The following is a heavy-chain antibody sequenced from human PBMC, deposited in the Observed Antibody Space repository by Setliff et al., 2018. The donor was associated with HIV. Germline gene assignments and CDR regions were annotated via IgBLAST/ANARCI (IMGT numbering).Heavy chain of an antibody. CDR1: GASFSGYY. CDR2: INHSGIT. D-gene: IGHD1-26*01. Sequence: SETLSLTCAVYGASFSGYYWAWIRQSPGTGLEWIGEINHSGITNYNPTLKSRVTISTDTSKNQFSLRLNSVTAADTAVYYCSKWDTIILADSWGQGTLVTVSS. J-gene: IGHJ4*02. CDR3: SKWDTIILADS. V-gene: IGHV4-34*01.